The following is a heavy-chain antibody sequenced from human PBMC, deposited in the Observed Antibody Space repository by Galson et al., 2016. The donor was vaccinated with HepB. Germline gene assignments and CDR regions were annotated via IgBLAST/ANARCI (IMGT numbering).Heavy chain of an antibody. CDR1: GYTFTSYR. J-gene: IGHJ6*02. CDR3: ARDGEPLYDYGMDV. D-gene: IGHD1-14*01. V-gene: IGHV1-3*01. CDR2: INVGNGIT. Sequence: SVKVSCKASGYTFTSYRILWVRQAPGQSLEWMGWINVGNGITKYSEKVQGRVTITSDTSASTVHMEPSSLISGDTAVYYCARDGEPLYDYGMDVWGQGTTVIVSS.